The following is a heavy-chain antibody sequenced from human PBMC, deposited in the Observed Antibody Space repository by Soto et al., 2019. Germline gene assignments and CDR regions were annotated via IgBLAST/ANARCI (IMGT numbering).Heavy chain of an antibody. CDR3: ARHTPLYYDFWSGYSPNWFDP. D-gene: IGHD3-3*01. Sequence: SETLSLTCTVSGGSISSYYWSWIRQPPGKGLELIGYIYYSGSTNYNPSLKSRVTISVDTSKNQFSLKLSSVTAADTAVYYCARHTPLYYDFWSGYSPNWFDPWGHGTLVTVSS. J-gene: IGHJ5*02. CDR2: IYYSGST. V-gene: IGHV4-59*08. CDR1: GGSISSYY.